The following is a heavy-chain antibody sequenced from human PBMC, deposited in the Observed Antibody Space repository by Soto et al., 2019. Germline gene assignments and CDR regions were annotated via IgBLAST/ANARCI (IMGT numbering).Heavy chain of an antibody. CDR1: GYTFTSYA. CDR2: INAGNGNT. CDR3: ARDGIQLWLQDY. V-gene: IGHV1-3*01. Sequence: ASVKVSCKASGYTFTSYAMHWVRQAPGQRLEWMGWINAGNGNTKYSQKFQGRVTITRDTSASTAYMELSSLRSEDTAVYYCARDGIQLWLQDYWGQGTLVTVSS. D-gene: IGHD5-18*01. J-gene: IGHJ4*02.